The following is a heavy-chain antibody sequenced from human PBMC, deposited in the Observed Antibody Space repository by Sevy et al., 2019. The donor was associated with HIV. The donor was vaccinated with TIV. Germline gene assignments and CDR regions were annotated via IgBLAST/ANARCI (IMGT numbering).Heavy chain of an antibody. CDR1: GYTLTELS. CDR2: FDPEGGET. V-gene: IGHV1-24*01. CDR3: ATADRGRSIAFDI. Sequence: ASVKVSCKVSGYTLTELSMHWVRQAPGKGLEWMGGFDPEGGETIYAQKFQGRVTMTEDTSTDTAYMELSSLRSEDTAVYYCATADRGRSIAFDIWGQGTMVTVSS. J-gene: IGHJ3*02.